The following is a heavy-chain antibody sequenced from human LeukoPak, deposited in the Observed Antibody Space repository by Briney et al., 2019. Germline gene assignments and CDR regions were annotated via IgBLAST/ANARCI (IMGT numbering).Heavy chain of an antibody. D-gene: IGHD2-15*01. V-gene: IGHV4-4*07. CDR1: GGSISSYY. CDR3: ARGALGYCSGGSCYSNSDFDY. CDR2: IYTSGST. Sequence: PSETLSLTCTVAGGSISSYYWSWIRQPAGKGLEWIGRIYTSGSTNYNPSLKSRVTISVDTSKNQFSLKLSSVTAADTAVYYCARGALGYCSGGSCYSNSDFDYWGQGTLVTVSS. J-gene: IGHJ4*02.